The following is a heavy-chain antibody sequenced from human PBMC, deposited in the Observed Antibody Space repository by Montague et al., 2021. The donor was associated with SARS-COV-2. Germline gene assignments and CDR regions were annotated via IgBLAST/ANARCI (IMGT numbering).Heavy chain of an antibody. J-gene: IGHJ6*02. V-gene: IGHV4-39*01. CDR2: IYYSGST. CDR1: GGSISSSSYY. Sequence: SETLSLTCTVSGGSISSSSYYWGWMRQPPGKGLEWIGSIYYSGSTYYNPSRKSRVTISVDTSKNQFSLKLSSVTAADTAVYYCAGLYDSSGYYGSYYCMDVWGQGTTVTVSS. D-gene: IGHD3-22*01. CDR3: AGLYDSSGYYGSYYCMDV.